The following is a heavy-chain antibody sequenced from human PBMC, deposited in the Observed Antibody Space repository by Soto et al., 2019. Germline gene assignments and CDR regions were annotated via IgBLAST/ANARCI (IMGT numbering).Heavy chain of an antibody. J-gene: IGHJ4*02. Sequence: PGGSLRLSCAASGFTFSSYWMHWVRQVPGKGLLWVSRIDEYGSTINYADSVKGRFTISRDNARNTLHLEMNSLRAEDTALYYCTRDIGGKGACWGPGNLVTVSS. CDR1: GFTFSSYW. CDR2: IDEYGSTI. V-gene: IGHV3-74*01. CDR3: TRDIGGKGAC. D-gene: IGHD3-10*01.